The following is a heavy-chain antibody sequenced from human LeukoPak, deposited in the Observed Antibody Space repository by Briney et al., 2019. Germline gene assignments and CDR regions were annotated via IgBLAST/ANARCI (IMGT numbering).Heavy chain of an antibody. J-gene: IGHJ3*02. CDR2: MNPNSGNT. CDR3: ARGVTIGEAFDI. D-gene: IGHD4-11*01. V-gene: IGHV1-8*01. CDR1: GYTFTSYD. Sequence: ASVKVSCKASGYTFTSYDINWVRQATGQGLEWMGWMNPNSGNTGYAQKFQGWVTMTRDTSISTAYMELSRLRSDDTAVYYCARGVTIGEAFDIWGQGTMVTVSS.